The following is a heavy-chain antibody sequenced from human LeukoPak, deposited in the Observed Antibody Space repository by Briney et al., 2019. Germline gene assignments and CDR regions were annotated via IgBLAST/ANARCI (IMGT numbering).Heavy chain of an antibody. V-gene: IGHV4-59*12. CDR3: PRSPNQRAFDI. Sequence: PSETLSLTCTGSGGSISSFYWIWMRQPPGQGLEWIGYIYYSGSTYYNPSLKSRVTISVDRSKNQFSLKLSSVTAADTAVYYCPRSPNQRAFDIWGQGTMVTVSS. CDR2: IYYSGST. CDR1: GGSISSFY. J-gene: IGHJ3*02. D-gene: IGHD1-14*01.